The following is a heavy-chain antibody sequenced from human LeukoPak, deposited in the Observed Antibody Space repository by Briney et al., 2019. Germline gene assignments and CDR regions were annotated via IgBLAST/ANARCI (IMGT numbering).Heavy chain of an antibody. Sequence: GGSLRLSCAASGLTFTRYWMHWVRQVPGKGLDWVSRINEDGSITTHAESVRGRFTISRDNARDTLYLLMNSLRSEDTAVYYCASDLGGIAGSWVQGTLVTVSS. D-gene: IGHD1-26*01. CDR1: GLTFTRYW. CDR2: INEDGSIT. J-gene: IGHJ4*02. CDR3: ASDLGGIAGS. V-gene: IGHV3-74*01.